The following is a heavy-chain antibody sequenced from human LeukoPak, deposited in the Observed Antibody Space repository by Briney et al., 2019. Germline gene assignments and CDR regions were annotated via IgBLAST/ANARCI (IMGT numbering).Heavy chain of an antibody. Sequence: SETLSLTCTVSGGSISSYYWSWIRQPPGKGLEWIGYIYYSGSTNYNLSLKSRVTISVDTSKNQFSLKLSSVTAADTAVYYCASGTTGRWGNFDYWGQGTLVTVSS. J-gene: IGHJ4*02. CDR3: ASGTTGRWGNFDY. D-gene: IGHD1-1*01. CDR2: IYYSGST. CDR1: GGSISSYY. V-gene: IGHV4-59*01.